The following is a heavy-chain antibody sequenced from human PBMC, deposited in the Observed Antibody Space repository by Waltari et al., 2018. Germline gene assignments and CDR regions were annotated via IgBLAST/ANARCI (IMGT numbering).Heavy chain of an antibody. CDR1: GGTFSSYT. CDR2: IIPILGIA. V-gene: IGHV1-69*02. D-gene: IGHD3-9*01. CDR3: ARATVLRYFDWLSPA. Sequence: QVQLVQSGAEVKKPGSSVKVSCKASGGTFSSYTISWVRRAPGQGLEWMGRIIPILGIANYAQKFQGRVTITADKSTSTAYMELSSLRSEDTAVYYCARATVLRYFDWLSPAWGQGTLVTVSS. J-gene: IGHJ5*02.